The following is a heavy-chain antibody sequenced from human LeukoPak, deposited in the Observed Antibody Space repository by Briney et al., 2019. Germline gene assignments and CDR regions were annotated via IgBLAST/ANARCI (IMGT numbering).Heavy chain of an antibody. V-gene: IGHV3-33*01. D-gene: IGHD4-17*01. Sequence: GFLRLSCAASGFTFSNYGMHWVRQAPGKGLEWVAAIWYDGSNKYYGDSVKGRFTISRDNSKNTLYLQMNSLRAEDTAAYYCARAGYGDPHFDFWGQGTLVTVSS. CDR1: GFTFSNYG. CDR2: IWYDGSNK. J-gene: IGHJ4*02. CDR3: ARAGYGDPHFDF.